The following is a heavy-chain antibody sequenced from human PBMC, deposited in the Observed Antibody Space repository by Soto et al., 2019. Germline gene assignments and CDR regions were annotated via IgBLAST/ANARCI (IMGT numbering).Heavy chain of an antibody. J-gene: IGHJ3*02. CDR1: GFTFSSYS. D-gene: IGHD2-2*01. CDR2: ISSSSSYI. V-gene: IGHV3-21*01. Sequence: EVQLVESGGGLVKPGGSLRLSCAASGFTFSSYSMNWVRQAPGKGLEWVSSISSSSSYIYYADSVKGRFTISRDNAKNTSYLQMNSLRSEDTAVYYCASQVVPAAIVVKRAFDIWGQGTMVTVAS. CDR3: ASQVVPAAIVVKRAFDI.